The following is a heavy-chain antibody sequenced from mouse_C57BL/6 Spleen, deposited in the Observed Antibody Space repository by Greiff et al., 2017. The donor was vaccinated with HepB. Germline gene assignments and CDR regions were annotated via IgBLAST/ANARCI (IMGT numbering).Heavy chain of an antibody. CDR1: GFTFSDYG. J-gene: IGHJ2*01. V-gene: IGHV5-17*01. CDR2: ISSGSSTI. CDR3: ARDSVLDY. Sequence: EVKVVESGGGLVKPGGSLKLSCAASGFTFSDYGMHWVRQAPEKGLEWVAYISSGSSTIYYADTVKGRFTISRDNAKNTLFLQMTSLRSEDTAMYYCARDSVLDYWGQGTTLTVSS.